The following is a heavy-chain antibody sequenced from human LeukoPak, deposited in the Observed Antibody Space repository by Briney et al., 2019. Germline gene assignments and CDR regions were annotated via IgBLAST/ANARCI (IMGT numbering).Heavy chain of an antibody. CDR3: AKVSGAGTY. D-gene: IGHD1/OR15-1a*01. CDR1: GFTFSSYE. CDR2: ISSSGSTI. V-gene: IGHV3-48*03. J-gene: IGHJ4*02. Sequence: GGSLRLSCAASGFTFSSYEMNWVRQAPGKGLEWVSYISSSGSTIYYADSVKGRFTISRDNSKNTLYLQMNSLRAEDTAVYYCAKVSGAGTYWGQGTLVTVSS.